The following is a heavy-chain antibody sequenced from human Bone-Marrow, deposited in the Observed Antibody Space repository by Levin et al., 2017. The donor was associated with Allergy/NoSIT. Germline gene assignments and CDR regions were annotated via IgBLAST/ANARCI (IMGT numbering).Heavy chain of an antibody. Sequence: GGSLRLSCTAFGFAFENYDMYWVRQAPGKGLEWVGVVSDDGRSSFYADSVRGCFTISRDNSQNTLFLQISSLRAEDTAVYYCAKHIAVAGHEGFDYWGQGTLVTGSS. J-gene: IGHJ4*02. D-gene: IGHD6-19*01. CDR1: GFAFENYD. V-gene: IGHV3-30*18. CDR3: AKHIAVAGHEGFDY. CDR2: VSDDGRSS.